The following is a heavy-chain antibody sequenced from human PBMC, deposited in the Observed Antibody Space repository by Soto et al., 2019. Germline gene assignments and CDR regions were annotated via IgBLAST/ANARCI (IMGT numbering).Heavy chain of an antibody. CDR1: GDSVYSNSAA. V-gene: IGHV6-1*01. CDR3: TGITSLRGMDV. J-gene: IGHJ6*02. Sequence: SRTLPLTCAICGDSVYSNSAAWNWTRPSPSRGLEWLGRTYYRSKSNNDYVLSVKSRITINPDRPRNHFSLHLYSVTPEDTAVYYCTGITSLRGMDVWGQGTPVTVSS. CDR2: TYYRSKSNN. D-gene: IGHD3-10*01.